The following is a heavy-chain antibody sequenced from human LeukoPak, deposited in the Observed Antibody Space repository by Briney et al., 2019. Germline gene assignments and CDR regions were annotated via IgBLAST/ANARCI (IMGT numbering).Heavy chain of an antibody. V-gene: IGHV3-23*01. Sequence: GGSLRLSCTASGFTFSNFVMSWVRQPPGKGLEWVSSISDSGGTIYHTDSVKGRFTTSRDNSKKTLYLQMNSLRAEDTAVYYCARVDSSGYSRTFDIWGQGTMVTVSS. D-gene: IGHD3-22*01. J-gene: IGHJ3*02. CDR3: ARVDSSGYSRTFDI. CDR2: ISDSGGTI. CDR1: GFTFSNFV.